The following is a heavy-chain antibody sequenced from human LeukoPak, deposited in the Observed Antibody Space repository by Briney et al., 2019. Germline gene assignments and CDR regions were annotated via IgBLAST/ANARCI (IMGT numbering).Heavy chain of an antibody. V-gene: IGHV3-33*06. CDR1: GFTFSRYG. J-gene: IGHJ4*02. CDR2: IWYDGSNK. D-gene: IGHD1-26*01. Sequence: GGSLRLSCAASGFTFSRYGMHWVRQAPGKGLEWVAVIWYDGSNKYYADSVKGRFSISRDNSKNTLYLQMNSLRVEDTALYYCTKRVKYGGTWDHFADWGQGTLVTVSS. CDR3: TKRVKYGGTWDHFAD.